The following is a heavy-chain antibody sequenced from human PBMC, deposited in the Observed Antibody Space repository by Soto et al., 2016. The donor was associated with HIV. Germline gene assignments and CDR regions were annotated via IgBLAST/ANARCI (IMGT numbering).Heavy chain of an antibody. CDR1: GFTVSNNY. CDR3: VRDENYYEAYGMDV. Sequence: EVQLVESGGGLVQPGGSLRLSCAASGFTVSNNYMSWVRQAPGKGLEWVSVIYSGGNTYYADSVKGRFIISRGNSKNTLYLQMNSLRAEDTAVYYCVRDENYYEAYGMDVWGQGTTVTVSS. J-gene: IGHJ6*02. D-gene: IGHD3-22*01. V-gene: IGHV3-66*01. CDR2: IYSGGNT.